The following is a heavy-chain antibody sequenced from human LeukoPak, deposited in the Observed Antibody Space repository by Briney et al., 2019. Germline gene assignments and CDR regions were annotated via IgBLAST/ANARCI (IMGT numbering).Heavy chain of an antibody. Sequence: SVKVSCKASGGTFSSHAISWVRQAPGQGLEWMGGIIPIFGTANYAQKFQGRVTITADKSTSTAYMELSSLRSEDTAVYYCARVGCSSTSCSFDYWGQGTLVTVSS. D-gene: IGHD2-2*01. CDR3: ARVGCSSTSCSFDY. CDR1: GGTFSSHA. CDR2: IIPIFGTA. V-gene: IGHV1-69*06. J-gene: IGHJ4*02.